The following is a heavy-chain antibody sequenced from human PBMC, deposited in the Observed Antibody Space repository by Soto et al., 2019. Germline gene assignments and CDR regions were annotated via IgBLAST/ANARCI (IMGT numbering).Heavy chain of an antibody. V-gene: IGHV1-3*01. CDR3: AAAGTKRGDWFDP. CDR1: GYTFTSYA. D-gene: IGHD6-13*01. Sequence: GASVKVSCKASGYTFTSYAMHWVRQAPGQRLEWMGWINAGNGNTKYSQKFQGRVTITRDTSASTAYMELSSLRSEDTAVYYCAAAGTKRGDWFDPWGQGTLVNVSS. J-gene: IGHJ5*02. CDR2: INAGNGNT.